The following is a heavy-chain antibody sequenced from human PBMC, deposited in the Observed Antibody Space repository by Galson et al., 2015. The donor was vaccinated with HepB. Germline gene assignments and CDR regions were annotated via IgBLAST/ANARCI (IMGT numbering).Heavy chain of an antibody. D-gene: IGHD6-13*01. CDR3: AGDSKAGYSSSWNS. CDR1: GGTFSSYA. J-gene: IGHJ4*02. V-gene: IGHV1-69*13. Sequence: SVKVSCKASGGTFSSYAISWVRQAPGQGLEWMGGIIPIFGTANYAQKFQGRVTITADESTSTAYMELSSLRSEDTAVYYCAGDSKAGYSSSWNSWGQGTLVTVSS. CDR2: IIPIFGTA.